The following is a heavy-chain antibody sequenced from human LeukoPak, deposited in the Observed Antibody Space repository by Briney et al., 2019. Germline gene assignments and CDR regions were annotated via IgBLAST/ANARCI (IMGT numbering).Heavy chain of an antibody. Sequence: GASVKASCKTSGYTFSNYGISWVRQVPGQGLEWLGWITFFNGDTKYAQKVQDRVSTTSDRSTNTAFLELRNLRSGDTAVYYCAKSMTPVTLDAFHVWGQGTLVTVSS. D-gene: IGHD4-17*01. J-gene: IGHJ3*01. CDR1: GYTFSNYG. V-gene: IGHV1-18*04. CDR3: AKSMTPVTLDAFHV. CDR2: ITFFNGDT.